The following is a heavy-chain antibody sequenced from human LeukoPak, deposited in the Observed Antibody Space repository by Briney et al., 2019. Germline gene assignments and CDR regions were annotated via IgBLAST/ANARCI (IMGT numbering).Heavy chain of an antibody. J-gene: IGHJ5*02. CDR1: GGSVSSGSYY. CDR2: IYYSGST. CDR3: ARINYGSGSYYFLNNWFDP. V-gene: IGHV4-61*01. D-gene: IGHD3-10*01. Sequence: PSETLSLTCTVSGGSVSSGSYYWSWIRQPPGKGLEWIGYIYYSGSTNYNPSLKSRVTISVDTSKNQFSLKLSSVTAADTAVYYCARINYGSGSYYFLNNWFDPWGQGTLVTVSS.